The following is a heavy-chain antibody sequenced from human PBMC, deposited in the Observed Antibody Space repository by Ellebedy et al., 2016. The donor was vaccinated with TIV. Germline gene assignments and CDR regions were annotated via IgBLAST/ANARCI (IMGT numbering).Heavy chain of an antibody. CDR2: ISASSTTI. CDR3: ARKVPAPTTVPTNWYFDL. D-gene: IGHD4-17*01. Sequence: GESLKISCAASGFTFSSFSMNWVRRAPGTGLEWISCISASSTTIYYAGSVKGRFTISRDNAKNSLYLQMNSLRAEDTAVYYCARKVPAPTTVPTNWYFDLWGRGTLVTVSS. CDR1: GFTFSSFS. J-gene: IGHJ2*01. V-gene: IGHV3-48*04.